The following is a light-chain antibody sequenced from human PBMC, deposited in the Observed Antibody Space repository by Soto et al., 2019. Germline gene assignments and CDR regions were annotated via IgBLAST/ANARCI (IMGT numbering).Light chain of an antibody. CDR3: QHRSSWPLS. J-gene: IGKJ4*01. V-gene: IGKV3-11*01. CDR1: QSVANY. Sequence: EIVLTQSPATLSLSPGERTTHSCRASQSVANYLAWYQQKPGQGPRLLIYDASNRTTGIPASFSGSGSGTAFPLTFFSLGLEDFPFYYCQHRSSWPLSFGGGTKVDIK. CDR2: DAS.